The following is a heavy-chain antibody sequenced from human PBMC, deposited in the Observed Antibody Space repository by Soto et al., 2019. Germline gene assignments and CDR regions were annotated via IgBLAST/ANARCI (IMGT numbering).Heavy chain of an antibody. Sequence: GGSLRLSCAASGFTFSDYEMNWVRQAPGKCLEWVSYINYGGGRTDYADSVRGRFTISRDNAKNSLYLQMNSLRVEDTAVYYCVRDRSASVPTSIDYWGHGXLVTVYS. D-gene: IGHD6-19*01. V-gene: IGHV3-48*03. CDR1: GFTFSDYE. J-gene: IGHJ4*01. CDR3: VRDRSASVPTSIDY. CDR2: INYGGGRT.